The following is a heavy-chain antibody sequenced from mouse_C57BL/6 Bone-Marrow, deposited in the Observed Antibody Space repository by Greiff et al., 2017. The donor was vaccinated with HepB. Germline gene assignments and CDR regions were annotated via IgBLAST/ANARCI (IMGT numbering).Heavy chain of an antibody. D-gene: IGHD1-1*01. J-gene: IGHJ2*01. CDR3: ALYYYGSSSYYFDY. Sequence: EVKLMESGPGLVKPSQSLSLTCSVTGYSITSGYYWNWIRQFPGNKLEWMGYISYDGSNNYNPSLKNRISITRDTSKNHFFLKLNSVTTEDTATYYCALYYYGSSSYYFDYWGQGTTLTVAS. CDR2: ISYDGSN. V-gene: IGHV3-6*01. CDR1: GYSITSGYY.